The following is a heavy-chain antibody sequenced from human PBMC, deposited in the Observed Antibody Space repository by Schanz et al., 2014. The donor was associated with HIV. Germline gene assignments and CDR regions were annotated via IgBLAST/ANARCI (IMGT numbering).Heavy chain of an antibody. V-gene: IGHV4-34*10. D-gene: IGHD3-22*01. CDR3: ARGEGYYYDSSGFPLASGMDV. Sequence: QVQLQESGPGLVKPSETLSLTCAVYGGSFSGYFWNWIRQSPGKGLEWIGEINHSGSTNYNPSLKSRVSMSVDTSKNQFSLKLSSATVADTAVYYCARGEGYYYDSSGFPLASGMDVWGQGTTVTVSS. CDR1: GGSFSGYF. CDR2: INHSGST. J-gene: IGHJ6*02.